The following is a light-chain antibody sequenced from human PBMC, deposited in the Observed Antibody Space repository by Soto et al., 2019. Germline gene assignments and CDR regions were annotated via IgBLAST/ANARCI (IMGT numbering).Light chain of an antibody. V-gene: IGKV1-5*01. CDR2: DAS. J-gene: IGKJ1*01. CDR1: QSISGW. Sequence: DIQMTQSPSTLSASVGDRVTITCRASQSISGWLAWYQQKPGKAPKLLIYDASNLESGVPSRFSASGSGTDFTLTISSLQPDDFATYYCHQYDSYSSEFGQGTKVDIK. CDR3: HQYDSYSSE.